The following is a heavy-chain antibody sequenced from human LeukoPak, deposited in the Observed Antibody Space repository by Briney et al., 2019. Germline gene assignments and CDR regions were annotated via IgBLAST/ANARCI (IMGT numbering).Heavy chain of an antibody. D-gene: IGHD2-8*02. V-gene: IGHV3-23*01. CDR3: AKEPWSFDY. Sequence: GGTLRLSCAAPGFTFSTYAMSWVRQAPGKGLEWVSGIRGSGGSTYYADSVKGRFTISRDNSKNTLYLQMNSLRAEDTAVYYCAKEPWSFDYWGQGTLVTVSS. J-gene: IGHJ4*02. CDR2: IRGSGGST. CDR1: GFTFSTYA.